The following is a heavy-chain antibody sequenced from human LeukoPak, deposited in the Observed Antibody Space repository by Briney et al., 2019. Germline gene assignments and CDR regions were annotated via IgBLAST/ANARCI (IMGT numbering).Heavy chain of an antibody. V-gene: IGHV3-48*02. CDR2: ISSSSSTI. CDR1: GFTFSSYS. J-gene: IGHJ4*02. D-gene: IGHD6-6*01. CDR3: ASEYSSSSSSPTYFDY. Sequence: GGSLRLSCAASGFTFSSYSMNWVRQAPGKGLEWVSYISSSSSTIYYADSMKGRFTISRDNAKNSLYLQMNSLRDEDTAVYYCASEYSSSSSSPTYFDYWGQGTLVTVSS.